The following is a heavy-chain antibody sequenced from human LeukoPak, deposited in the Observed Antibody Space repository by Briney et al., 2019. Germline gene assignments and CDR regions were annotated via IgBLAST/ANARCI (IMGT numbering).Heavy chain of an antibody. CDR1: GGSISSYY. V-gene: IGHV4-4*07. CDR2: IYTSGST. Sequence: SETLSLTCTVSGGSISSYYWSWIRQPAGKGLEWIGRIYTSGSTNYNPSLKSRVTISVDTSKNQFSLKLSSVTAADTAVYYCARGLSGMVRGVMSVHAQHWGQGTLVTVSS. J-gene: IGHJ4*02. CDR3: ARGLSGMVRGVMSVHAQH. D-gene: IGHD3-10*01.